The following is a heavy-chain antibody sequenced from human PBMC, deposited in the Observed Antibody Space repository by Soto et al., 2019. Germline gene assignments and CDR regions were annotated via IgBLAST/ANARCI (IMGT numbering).Heavy chain of an antibody. V-gene: IGHV1-2*04. CDR2: INPNSGGT. Sequence: ASVKVSCKASGYTFTGYYMHWVRQAPGQGLEWMGWINPNSGGTNYAQKFQGWVTMTRDTSISTAYMELSRLRSDDTAVYYCARDGIGLWFGEFSRYYYYMDVWAKGPRSPSP. CDR1: GYTFTGYY. J-gene: IGHJ6*03. CDR3: ARDGIGLWFGEFSRYYYYMDV. D-gene: IGHD3-10*01.